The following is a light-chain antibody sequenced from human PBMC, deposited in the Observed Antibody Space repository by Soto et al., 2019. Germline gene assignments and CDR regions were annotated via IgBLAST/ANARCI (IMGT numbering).Light chain of an antibody. Sequence: EIVLTQSPATLSLSPGERATLSCRASQSVSSYLAWYQQKPGQAXXXXIYDASNRATGIPARFSGSGSGTDFTLTISSLEPEDFAVYYCQQRSNWPPWTFGQGTKVDIK. J-gene: IGKJ1*01. CDR1: QSVSSY. CDR2: DAS. CDR3: QQRSNWPPWT. V-gene: IGKV3-11*01.